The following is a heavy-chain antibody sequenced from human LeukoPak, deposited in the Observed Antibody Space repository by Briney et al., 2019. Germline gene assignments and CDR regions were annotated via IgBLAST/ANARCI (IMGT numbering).Heavy chain of an antibody. J-gene: IGHJ4*02. Sequence: GGSLRLSCAASGFTFSTYPMSWVRQAPGKGLELVSAISVSGGDTYYADSVKGRFTISRDNSKNPLYLQMNSLRAEDTALYYCATSSGWYPKYFDYWGQGTLVTVSS. V-gene: IGHV3-23*01. D-gene: IGHD6-19*01. CDR3: ATSSGWYPKYFDY. CDR1: GFTFSTYP. CDR2: ISVSGGDT.